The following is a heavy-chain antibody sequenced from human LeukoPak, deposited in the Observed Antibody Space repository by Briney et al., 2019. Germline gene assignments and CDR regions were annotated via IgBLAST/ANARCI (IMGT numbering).Heavy chain of an antibody. J-gene: IGHJ4*02. V-gene: IGHV1-46*01. CDR2: INPSGGST. D-gene: IGHD3-3*01. CDR3: ARRRSGYLALDY. Sequence: ASVKVSCKASGYTFTSYYMHWVRQAPGQGLEWMGIINPSGGSTSYAQKFQGRVTMTRDMSTSTVYMGLSSLRSEDTAVYYCARRRSGYLALDYWGQGTLVTVSS. CDR1: GYTFTSYY.